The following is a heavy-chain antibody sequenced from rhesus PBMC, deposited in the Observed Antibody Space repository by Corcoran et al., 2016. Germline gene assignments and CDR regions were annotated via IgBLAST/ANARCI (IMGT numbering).Heavy chain of an antibody. Sequence: EVQLVQSGAEVKKPGASVKIACKASGYTFTDHQLNWVRQAPGKGLEWMGRVDPEEGEGDYAQKVRARVTIAADMSTDTACRELRSVRSEDTAVYFWARGGWEVGYGLDSWGQGVVVTVSS. V-gene: IGHV1-111*02. CDR3: ARGGWEVGYGLDS. CDR2: VDPEEGEG. D-gene: IGHD1-44*02. J-gene: IGHJ6*01. CDR1: GYTFTDHQ.